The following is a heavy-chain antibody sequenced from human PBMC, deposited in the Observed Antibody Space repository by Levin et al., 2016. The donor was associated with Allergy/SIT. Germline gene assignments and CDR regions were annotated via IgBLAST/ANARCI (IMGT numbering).Heavy chain of an antibody. CDR3: AKDRTHRPYYYNSRAYYADAFDL. Sequence: GGSLRLSCAASGFTFSSYGMSWVRQAPGKGLEWVSTISGGDESTYYADSVKGRFTVSRDNSQNTLSLQMDSLRAEDTAVYYCAKDRTHRPYYYNSRAYYADAFDLWGQGTMVTVSS. CDR2: ISGGDEST. J-gene: IGHJ3*01. D-gene: IGHD3-22*01. V-gene: IGHV3-23*01. CDR1: GFTFSSYG.